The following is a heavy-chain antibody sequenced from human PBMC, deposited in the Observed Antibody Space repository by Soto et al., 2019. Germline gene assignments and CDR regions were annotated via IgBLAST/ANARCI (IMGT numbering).Heavy chain of an antibody. CDR2: LSYDGSNK. CDR3: ARDKSPHSSGWHNRHFGY. D-gene: IGHD6-19*01. V-gene: IGHV3-30-3*01. CDR1: GFTFSSYA. Sequence: QVQLVESGGGVVQPGRSLRLSCAASGFTFSSYAMHWVRQAPGKGLEWVAVLSYDGSNKNYTGSLKGRFTIPRDDSKNALDLKMSSLRAEVTAVYYSARDKSPHSSGWHNRHFGYWGQGTLVTVSS. J-gene: IGHJ4*02.